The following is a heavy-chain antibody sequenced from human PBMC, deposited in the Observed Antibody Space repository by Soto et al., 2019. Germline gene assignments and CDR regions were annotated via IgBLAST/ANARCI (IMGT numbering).Heavy chain of an antibody. CDR2: IIPIFGTA. CDR3: ARDLGPGSVVPAAMGHYYYGMDV. D-gene: IGHD2-2*01. Sequence: ASVKVSCKASGGTFSSYAISWVRQAPGQGLEWMGGIIPIFGTANYAQKFQGRVTITADESTSTAYMELSSLRSEDTAVYYCARDLGPGSVVPAAMGHYYYGMDVWGQGTTVTVSS. CDR1: GGTFSSYA. V-gene: IGHV1-69*13. J-gene: IGHJ6*02.